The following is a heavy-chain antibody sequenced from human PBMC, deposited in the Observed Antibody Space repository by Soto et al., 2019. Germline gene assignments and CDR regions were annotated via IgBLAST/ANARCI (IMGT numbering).Heavy chain of an antibody. CDR2: INDYGTTI. J-gene: IGHJ4*02. CDR3: ARGGLAPFDY. V-gene: IGHV3-74*01. Sequence: EVQLVESGGGLVQPGGSLRLSCAASGFNLGSYWMHWVRQAPGKGLVWVSRINDYGTTINYAESVEGRFTISRDDAKSEVYLQMNNLRVEDTAVYYCARGGLAPFDYWGQGALVTVSS. CDR1: GFNLGSYW. D-gene: IGHD3-9*01.